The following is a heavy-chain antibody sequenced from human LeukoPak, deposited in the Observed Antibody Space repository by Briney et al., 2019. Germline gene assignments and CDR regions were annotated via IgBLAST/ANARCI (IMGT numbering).Heavy chain of an antibody. CDR3: ARDASYSSSRPLDY. J-gene: IGHJ4*02. Sequence: SETLSLTCAVSGGSLSSSNWWSWVRQPPGKGLEWIGEIYHSGSTNYNPSLKSRVTISVDKSKNQFSLKLSSVTAADTAVYYRARDASYSSSRPLDYWGQGTLVTVSS. V-gene: IGHV4-4*02. CDR2: IYHSGST. CDR1: GGSLSSSNW. D-gene: IGHD6-13*01.